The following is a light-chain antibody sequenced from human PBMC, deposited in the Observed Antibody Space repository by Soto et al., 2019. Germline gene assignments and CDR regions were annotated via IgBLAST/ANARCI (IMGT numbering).Light chain of an antibody. CDR2: VAS. V-gene: IGKV1-9*01. CDR1: QDISSH. Sequence: DIQLTQFPSLLSASVGDRFTITCRASQDISSHLAWYQQKRGRAPKLLIYVASTLHSGVPSRFSGSGSETEFTLTISSLQPEDFATYYCQHLHGYPITFGQGTRLEIK. J-gene: IGKJ5*01. CDR3: QHLHGYPIT.